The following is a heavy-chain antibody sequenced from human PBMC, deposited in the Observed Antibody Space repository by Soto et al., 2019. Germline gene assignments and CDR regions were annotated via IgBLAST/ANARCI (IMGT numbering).Heavy chain of an antibody. D-gene: IGHD2-15*01. CDR1: GFRFSGTG. CDR2: ISYDGSNK. V-gene: IGHV3-30*03. J-gene: IGHJ4*02. CDR3: ARGAVAGIAYYLDY. Sequence: QVQLVESGGGEVQPGKSLRLSCAASGFRFSGTGMHWVRQAPGKGLEWLAVISYDGSNKFHADSVKGRFTISRDNSMNTLYLQLNSLRPEDTAVYYCARGAVAGIAYYLDYWGQGTLVTVSS.